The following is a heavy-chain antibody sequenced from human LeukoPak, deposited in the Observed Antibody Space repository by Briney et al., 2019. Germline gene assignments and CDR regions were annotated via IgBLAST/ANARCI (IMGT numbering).Heavy chain of an antibody. V-gene: IGHV4-34*01. CDR2: INHSGST. Sequence: SETLSLTCAVYGGSFSGYYWSWIRQPPGKGLEWIGEINHSGSTNYNPSLKSRVTISVDTSKNQFSLKLSSVTAADTAVYYCARDSMMTFGGAGFDYWGQGTLVTVSS. CDR1: GGSFSGYY. CDR3: ARDSMMTFGGAGFDY. D-gene: IGHD3-16*01. J-gene: IGHJ4*02.